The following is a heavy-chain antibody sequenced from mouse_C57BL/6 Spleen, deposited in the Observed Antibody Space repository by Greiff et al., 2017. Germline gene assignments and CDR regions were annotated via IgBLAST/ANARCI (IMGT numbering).Heavy chain of an antibody. CDR2: IDPSDSET. V-gene: IGHV1-52*01. J-gene: IGHJ3*01. D-gene: IGHD1-1*01. CDR3: ARDYGSSCGFAY. CDR1: GYTFTSYW. Sequence: VQLQQPGAELVRPGSSVKLSCKASGYTFTSYWMHWVKQRPIQGLEWIGNIDPSDSETHYNQKFKDKATLTVEKSSSTAYMQLSSLTSEDSAVYYCARDYGSSCGFAYWGQGTLVTVSA.